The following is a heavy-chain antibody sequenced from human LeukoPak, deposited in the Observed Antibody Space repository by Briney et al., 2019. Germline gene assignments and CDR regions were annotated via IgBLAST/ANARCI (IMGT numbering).Heavy chain of an antibody. CDR2: IKQDGSEK. Sequence: PGGSLRLSCVVSGFTFTNYWMNWVRQAPGKGLEWVTNIKQDGSEKYYLDSVKGRFTISRDNAKNSLYLQMNSLRAEDTAVYHCVRAKDVWGQGATVTVSS. V-gene: IGHV3-7*01. CDR1: GFTFTNYW. J-gene: IGHJ6*02. CDR3: VRAKDV.